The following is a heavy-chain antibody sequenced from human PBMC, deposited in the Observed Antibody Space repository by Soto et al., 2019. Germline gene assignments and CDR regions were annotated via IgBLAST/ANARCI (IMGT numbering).Heavy chain of an antibody. J-gene: IGHJ1*01. CDR1: GFTFSSYS. V-gene: IGHV3-21*01. CDR2: ISSSSSYI. D-gene: IGHD6-25*01. Sequence: EVQLVESGGGLVKPGGSLRLSCAASGFTFSSYSMNWVRQAPGKGLEWVSSISSSSSYIYYADSVKGRFTISRDNAKNSLYLQMNSLRAEDTAVYYCAREEDGSGWVGVFQHWGQGTLVTVSS. CDR3: AREEDGSGWVGVFQH.